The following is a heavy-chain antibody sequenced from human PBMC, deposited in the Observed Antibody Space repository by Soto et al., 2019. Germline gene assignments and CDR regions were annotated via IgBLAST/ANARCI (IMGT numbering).Heavy chain of an antibody. V-gene: IGHV1-69*01. CDR2: FIPIFRTL. CDR1: GGIFGSHG. CDR3: VRDRRIYYSDPHDEFVASDYEV. D-gene: IGHD3-22*01. Sequence: QVQLIQSEAEVKKPGSSVRVPCTASGGIFGSHGFSWVRQAPGQRLEWVGGFIPIFRTLTYTEKFQARVRIAADESKNTVYLALSILTSEDTAVYYCVRDRRIYYSDPHDEFVASDYEVWGQGTMVSVSS. J-gene: IGHJ3*01.